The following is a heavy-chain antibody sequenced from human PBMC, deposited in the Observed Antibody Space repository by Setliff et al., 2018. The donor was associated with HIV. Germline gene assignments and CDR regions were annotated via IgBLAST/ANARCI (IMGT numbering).Heavy chain of an antibody. CDR2: ISGDGGRT. CDR1: GFTFSNYA. V-gene: IGHV3-23*01. Sequence: GESLKISCAASGFTFSNYAMGWVRQAQGKGLEWVSAISGDGGRTYFAESLKGRLGTFRDNSKNTMDLEMSRLRVEDTAVYYCATARPRHLVSTNPPYYFDYWGQGTLVTVSS. D-gene: IGHD2-8*02. CDR3: ATARPRHLVSTNPPYYFDY. J-gene: IGHJ4*02.